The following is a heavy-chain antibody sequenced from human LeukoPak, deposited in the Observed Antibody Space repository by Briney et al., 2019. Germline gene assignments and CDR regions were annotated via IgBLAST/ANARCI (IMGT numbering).Heavy chain of an antibody. CDR3: ASYIAAAGTWSRWFDP. D-gene: IGHD6-13*01. V-gene: IGHV3-7*01. CDR2: IKQDGSEK. Sequence: PGGSLRLSYTASGFTFSSYWMSWVRQAPGKGLEWVANIKQDGSEKHYVDSVKGRFTISRDNAKNSLYLQMNSLRAEDTAVYYCASYIAAAGTWSRWFDPWGQGTLVTVSS. CDR1: GFTFSSYW. J-gene: IGHJ5*02.